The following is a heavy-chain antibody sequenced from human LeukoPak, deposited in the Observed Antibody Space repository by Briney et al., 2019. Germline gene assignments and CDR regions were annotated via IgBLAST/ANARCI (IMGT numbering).Heavy chain of an antibody. CDR3: AREEVGATPITY. D-gene: IGHD1-26*01. J-gene: IGHJ4*02. Sequence: GGSLRLSCAASGFTFSSYSMNWVRQAPGKGLEWVSYISSSSRTIYYADSVKGRFTISRDNAKNSLYLQMNSLRAEDTAVYYCAREEVGATPITYWGQGTLVTVSS. CDR1: GFTFSSYS. CDR2: ISSSSRTI. V-gene: IGHV3-48*04.